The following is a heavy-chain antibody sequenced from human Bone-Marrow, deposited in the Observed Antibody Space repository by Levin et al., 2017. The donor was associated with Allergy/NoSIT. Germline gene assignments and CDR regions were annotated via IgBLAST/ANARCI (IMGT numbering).Heavy chain of an antibody. J-gene: IGHJ4*02. CDR1: GFTFSDFY. D-gene: IGHD3-16*01. V-gene: IGHV3-11*01. CDR3: AREAAYSDTTAYKLFGY. Sequence: SCVASGFTFSDFYMSWVRQAPGRGLEWISYIDSSGDSRYYADSVKGRLTISRDNAKNSFYLEMNSLRAEDTAVYYCAREAAYSDTTAYKLFGYWGQGTLVTVSS. CDR2: IDSSGDSR.